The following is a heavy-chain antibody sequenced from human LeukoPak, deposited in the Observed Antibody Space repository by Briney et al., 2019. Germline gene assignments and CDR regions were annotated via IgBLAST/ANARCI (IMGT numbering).Heavy chain of an antibody. Sequence: GGSLRLSCAASGFTFSSYSMNWVRQAPGKGLEWVSSISSSSSYIYYADSVKGRFTISRDNAKNSLYLQVNSLRAEDTAVYYCARDYNYYDFWSGYYSGYYYGMDVWGQGTTVTVSS. D-gene: IGHD3-3*01. V-gene: IGHV3-21*01. CDR3: ARDYNYYDFWSGYYSGYYYGMDV. CDR2: ISSSSSYI. J-gene: IGHJ6*02. CDR1: GFTFSSYS.